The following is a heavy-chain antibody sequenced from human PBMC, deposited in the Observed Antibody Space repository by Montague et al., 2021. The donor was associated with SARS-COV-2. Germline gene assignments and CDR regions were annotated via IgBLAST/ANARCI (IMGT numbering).Heavy chain of an antibody. CDR1: GASITRTTYY. V-gene: IGHV4-39*01. D-gene: IGHD3-3*01. CDR2: IYYSGST. J-gene: IGHJ4*02. CDR3: ARKASRGITIFGVVTASYYFDY. Sequence: SETLSLTCAVSGASITRTTYYWGWIRQPPGKGLEWIGSIYYSGSTYYNPSLKSRVTISVDTSKNQFSLKLSSVTAADTAVYYCARKASRGITIFGVVTASYYFDYWGQGTLVTVSS.